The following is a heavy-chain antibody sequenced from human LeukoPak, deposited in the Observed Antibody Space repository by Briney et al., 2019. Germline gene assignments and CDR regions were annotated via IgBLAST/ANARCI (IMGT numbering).Heavy chain of an antibody. Sequence: GASVKVSCKPSGYTFTSYGISWVRPAPGQGLAWMGWISAYNGNTSYAQKLQGRVTMTTDTSTSTAYMELRSLRSDDTAVYYCARDRGTGIAAAAYDYWGQGTLVAVSS. J-gene: IGHJ4*02. CDR2: ISAYNGNT. D-gene: IGHD6-13*01. CDR1: GYTFTSYG. V-gene: IGHV1-18*01. CDR3: ARDRGTGIAAAAYDY.